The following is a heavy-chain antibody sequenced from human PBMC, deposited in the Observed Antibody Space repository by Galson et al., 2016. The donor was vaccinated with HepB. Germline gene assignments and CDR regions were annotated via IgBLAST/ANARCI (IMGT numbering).Heavy chain of an antibody. J-gene: IGHJ4*02. Sequence: SLRLSCAVSGFTFSNYWMHWVRQAPGKGLMRISRVNGDGTNIAYADSVKGRFTISRDNAKDTIYLEMNGLRAEDTAVYYCARDSVFTLSKGVPFDHWGQGTPVTVSS. D-gene: IGHD3-22*01. CDR3: ARDSVFTLSKGVPFDH. V-gene: IGHV3-74*01. CDR1: GFTFSNYW. CDR2: VNGDGTNI.